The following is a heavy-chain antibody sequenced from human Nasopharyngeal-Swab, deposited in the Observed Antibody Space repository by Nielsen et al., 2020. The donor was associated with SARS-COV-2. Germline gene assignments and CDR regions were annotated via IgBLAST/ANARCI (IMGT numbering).Heavy chain of an antibody. J-gene: IGHJ6*03. CDR2: IYYSGST. Sequence: WIRQPPGKGLEWIGYIYYSGSTYYNPSLKSRVTISVDTSKNQFSLKLSSVTAADTAGYYCDRGRGEKRLVNYYYYMDVWGKGTTVTVSS. D-gene: IGHD6-19*01. V-gene: IGHV4-30-4*01. CDR3: DRGRGEKRLVNYYYYMDV.